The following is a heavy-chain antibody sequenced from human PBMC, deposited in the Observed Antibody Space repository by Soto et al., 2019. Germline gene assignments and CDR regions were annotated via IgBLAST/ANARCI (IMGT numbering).Heavy chain of an antibody. V-gene: IGHV4-59*01. Sequence: PSETLSLTCTVSGGSTSSYYWSWIRQPPGKGLEWIGYIYYSGSTNYNPSLKSRVTISVDTSKNQFSLKLSSVTAADTAVYYCASGTGIAVAGIDYWGQGTLVTVSS. J-gene: IGHJ4*02. CDR3: ASGTGIAVAGIDY. CDR2: IYYSGST. CDR1: GGSTSSYY. D-gene: IGHD6-19*01.